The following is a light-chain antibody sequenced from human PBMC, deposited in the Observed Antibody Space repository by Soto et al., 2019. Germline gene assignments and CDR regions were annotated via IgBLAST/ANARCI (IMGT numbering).Light chain of an antibody. CDR3: QQYNNWPFS. V-gene: IGKV3-15*01. CDR2: DAS. CDR1: ESVSRN. J-gene: IGKJ5*01. Sequence: EVVMTQSPATLSVSPGERATLSCRASESVSRNLAWYQQKPGQAPRLLIYDASTRATGIPDRFSGGGSGTEFTLTISSLQSEDSAIYFCQQYNNWPFSFGQGTRLEIK.